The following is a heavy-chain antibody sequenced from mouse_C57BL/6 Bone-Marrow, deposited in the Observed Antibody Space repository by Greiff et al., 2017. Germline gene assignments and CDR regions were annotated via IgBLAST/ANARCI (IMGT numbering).Heavy chain of an antibody. CDR2: IYPRSGNT. J-gene: IGHJ2*01. D-gene: IGHD1-1*01. Sequence: VQGVESGAELARPGASVKLSCKASGYTFTSYGISWVKQRTGQGLEWIGEIYPRSGNTYYNEKFKGKATLTADKSSSTAYMELRSLTSEDSAVYFCARFFYCGSTIDYWGQGTTLTVSS. V-gene: IGHV1-81*01. CDR3: ARFFYCGSTIDY. CDR1: GYTFTSYG.